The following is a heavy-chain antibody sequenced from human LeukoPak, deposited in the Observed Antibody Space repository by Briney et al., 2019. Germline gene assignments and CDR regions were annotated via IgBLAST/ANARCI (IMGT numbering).Heavy chain of an antibody. J-gene: IGHJ4*02. CDR3: GRAAGSGWHPVDY. CDR1: GFTFSSYS. CDR2: ISSRSSYI. D-gene: IGHD6-19*01. Sequence: PGGSLRLSCAASGFTFSSYSMNWVRQAPGKGLEWVSSISSRSSYIDYADSLKGRFTISRDNAKNSLYLQMNSLRAEDTAVYYCGRAAGSGWHPVDYWGQGTLVTVSS. V-gene: IGHV3-21*01.